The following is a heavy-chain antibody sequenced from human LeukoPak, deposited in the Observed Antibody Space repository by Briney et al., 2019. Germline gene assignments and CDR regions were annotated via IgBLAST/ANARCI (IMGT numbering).Heavy chain of an antibody. D-gene: IGHD2-21*01. Sequence: SETLSLTCAVYGGSFSGYYWSRIRQPPGKGLEWIGEINHSGSTNYNPSLKSRVTISVDTSKNQFSLKLSSVTAADTAVYYCARGGKYHRIPPRFDYWGQGTLVTVSS. J-gene: IGHJ4*02. CDR3: ARGGKYHRIPPRFDY. V-gene: IGHV4-34*01. CDR1: GGSFSGYY. CDR2: INHSGST.